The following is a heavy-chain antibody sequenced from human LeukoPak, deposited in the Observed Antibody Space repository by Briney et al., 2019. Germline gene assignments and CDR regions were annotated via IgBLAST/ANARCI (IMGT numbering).Heavy chain of an antibody. Sequence: PGGSLRLSCAASGFTFSSYAMSWVRQVPGKGLEWISYISSRGSTIYYADSVKGRFTISRDNAKSSLYLQMNSLRAEDTAVYYCARDETRRYYDSSGYYPDAFDIWGQGTMVTVSS. CDR2: ISSRGSTI. J-gene: IGHJ3*02. V-gene: IGHV3-48*04. CDR3: ARDETRRYYDSSGYYPDAFDI. D-gene: IGHD3-22*01. CDR1: GFTFSSYA.